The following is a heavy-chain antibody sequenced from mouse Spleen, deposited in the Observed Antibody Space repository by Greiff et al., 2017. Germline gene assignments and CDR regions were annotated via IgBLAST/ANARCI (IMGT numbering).Heavy chain of an antibody. V-gene: IGHV3-6*01. CDR3: ARGPLWYFDV. J-gene: IGHJ1*01. CDR2: ISYDGSN. Sequence: EVQLQESGPGLVKPSQSLSLTCSVTGYSITSGYYWNWIRQFPGNKLEWMGYISYDGSNNYNPSLKNRISITRDTSKNQFFLKLNSVTTEDTATYYCARGPLWYFDVWGAGTTVTVSS. CDR1: GYSITSGYY.